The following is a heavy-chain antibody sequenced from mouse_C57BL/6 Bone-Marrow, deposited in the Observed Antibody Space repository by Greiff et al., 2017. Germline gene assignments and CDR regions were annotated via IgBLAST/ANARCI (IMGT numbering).Heavy chain of an antibody. J-gene: IGHJ4*01. CDR2: IYPRSGNS. Sequence: QVQLQQSGAELARPGASVKLSCKASGYTFTSYGISWVKQRTGQGLEWIGEIYPRSGNSYYNEKFKGKATLTADKSSSTAYMELRSLTSEDSAVYFCARSGWLLRYAMDYWGQGTSVTVSS. D-gene: IGHD2-3*01. CDR1: GYTFTSYG. V-gene: IGHV1-81*01. CDR3: ARSGWLLRYAMDY.